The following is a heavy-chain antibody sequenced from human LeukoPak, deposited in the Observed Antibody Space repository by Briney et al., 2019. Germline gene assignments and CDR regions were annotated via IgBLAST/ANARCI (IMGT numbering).Heavy chain of an antibody. J-gene: IGHJ5*02. CDR3: AKRGNTISFFDP. CDR1: GFTFSSAA. V-gene: IGHV3-23*01. D-gene: IGHD5-24*01. Sequence: PGGSLRLSCAASGFTFSSAAMSWFRQAPGKGLEWVSFIGVGGGNTNYADSVKGRFTISRDNSKNTLYLQMNSLRAEDTAVYYCAKRGNTISFFDPWGQGTLVTVSS. CDR2: IGVGGGNT.